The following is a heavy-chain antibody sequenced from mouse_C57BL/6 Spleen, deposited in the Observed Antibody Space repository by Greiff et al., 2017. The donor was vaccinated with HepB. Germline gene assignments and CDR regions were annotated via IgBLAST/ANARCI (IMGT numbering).Heavy chain of an antibody. CDR1: GFNIKDYY. D-gene: IGHD1-1*01. CDR2: IDPEDGET. Sequence: EVKLQESGAELVKPGASVKLSCTASGFNIKDYYMHWVKQRTEQGLEWIGRIDPEDGETKYGPKFQGKATITADTASKTAYLPLSSLTSEDTAVYYCAREYGSSYLAYWGQGTTLTVSS. J-gene: IGHJ2*01. V-gene: IGHV14-2*01. CDR3: AREYGSSYLAY.